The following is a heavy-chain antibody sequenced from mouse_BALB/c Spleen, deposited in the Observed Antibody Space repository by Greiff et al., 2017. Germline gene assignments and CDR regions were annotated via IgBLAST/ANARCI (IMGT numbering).Heavy chain of an antibody. Sequence: LVEPGASMKISCKASGYSFTGYNMNWVKQSNGKSLEWIGNIDPYYGGTSYNQKFKGTATLTVDKSSSTAYMQLKSLTSEDSAVYYCARGYGNYPYYYAMDYWGQGTSVTVAS. CDR3: ARGYGNYPYYYAMDY. D-gene: IGHD2-1*01. J-gene: IGHJ4*01. V-gene: IGHV1S135*01. CDR2: IDPYYGGT. CDR1: GYSFTGYN.